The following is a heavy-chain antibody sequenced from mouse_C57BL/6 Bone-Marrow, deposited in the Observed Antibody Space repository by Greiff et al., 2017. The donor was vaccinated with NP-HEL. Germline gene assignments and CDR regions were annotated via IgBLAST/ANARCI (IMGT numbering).Heavy chain of an antibody. V-gene: IGHV5-4*01. CDR1: GFTFSSYA. J-gene: IGHJ2*01. CDR2: ISDGGSYT. CDR3: ARGTMVTTLDY. D-gene: IGHD2-2*01. Sequence: EVQVVESGGGLVKPGGSLKLSCAASGFTFSSYAMSWVRQTPEKRLEWVATISDGGSYTYYPDNVKGRFTISRDNAKNNLYLQMSHLKSEDTAMYYCARGTMVTTLDYWGQGTTLTVSS.